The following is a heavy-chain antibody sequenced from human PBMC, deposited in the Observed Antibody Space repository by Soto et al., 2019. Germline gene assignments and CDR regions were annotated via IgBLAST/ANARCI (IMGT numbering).Heavy chain of an antibody. V-gene: IGHV3-23*01. CDR1: GFTFSSYW. CDR3: AKDTGYPGRLNWFDP. D-gene: IGHD3-16*02. Sequence: GGSLRLSCAASGFTFSSYWMSWVSQAPGKGLEWVSAIRGSGGRKYYADSVKGRFTISRDNSKNTLYLQMNSLRAEDTAVYYCAKDTGYPGRLNWFDPWGQGTLVTVSS. J-gene: IGHJ5*02. CDR2: IRGSGGRK.